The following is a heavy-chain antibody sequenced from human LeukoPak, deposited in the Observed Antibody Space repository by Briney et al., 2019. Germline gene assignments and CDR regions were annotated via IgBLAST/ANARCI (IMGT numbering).Heavy chain of an antibody. Sequence: ASVKVSCKASGYTFTSYDINWVRQATGQGLEWMGWMNPNSGNTGYAQKFQGRVTMTRNTSISTAYMELSSLRSEDTAVYYCARRVSSSLYYYYYMDVRGKGTTVTVSS. CDR2: MNPNSGNT. J-gene: IGHJ6*03. CDR1: GYTFTSYD. V-gene: IGHV1-8*01. D-gene: IGHD6-6*01. CDR3: ARRVSSSLYYYYYMDV.